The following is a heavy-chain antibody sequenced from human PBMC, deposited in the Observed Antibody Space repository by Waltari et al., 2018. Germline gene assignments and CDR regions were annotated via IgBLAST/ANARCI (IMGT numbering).Heavy chain of an antibody. J-gene: IGHJ6*02. Sequence: QVQLQESGPGLVKPSQTLSLTCTVSGGSISSGSYYWSWIRQPAGKGLEWIGRIYTSGSTNYNPSLKSRVTISVDTSKNQFSLKLSSVTAADTAVYYCARDTLRYCSSTSCYSYYYYGMDVWGQGTTVTVSS. D-gene: IGHD2-2*02. CDR1: GGSISSGSYY. CDR3: ARDTLRYCSSTSCYSYYYYGMDV. V-gene: IGHV4-61*02. CDR2: IYTSGST.